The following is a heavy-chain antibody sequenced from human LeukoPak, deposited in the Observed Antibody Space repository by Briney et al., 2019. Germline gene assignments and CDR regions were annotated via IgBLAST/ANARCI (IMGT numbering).Heavy chain of an antibody. V-gene: IGHV3-23*01. CDR2: ISGSGGST. D-gene: IGHD3-3*01. CDR3: ANPLEWLFPFDY. J-gene: IGHJ4*02. Sequence: AGGSLRLSCAASGFTFSSYAMSWVRQAPGKGLEWVSAISGSGGSTYYADSVKGRFTISRDNSKNTLYLQMNSPRAEDTAVYYCANPLEWLFPFDYWGQGTLVTVSS. CDR1: GFTFSSYA.